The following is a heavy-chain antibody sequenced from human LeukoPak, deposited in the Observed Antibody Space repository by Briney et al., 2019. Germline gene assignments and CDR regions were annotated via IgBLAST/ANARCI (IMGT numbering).Heavy chain of an antibody. CDR1: GYTFTSYG. CDR3: VREWDHTRMTFDI. CDR2: ISAYNGNT. Sequence: ASVKVSCKASGYTFTSYGISWVRQAPGQGLEWMGWISAYNGNTKYAQEFQGRVTMTTDTSTSTGYMELRNLRSDDTAVYFCVREWDHTRMTFDIWGQGTMVTVYS. D-gene: IGHD1-26*01. J-gene: IGHJ3*02. V-gene: IGHV1-18*01.